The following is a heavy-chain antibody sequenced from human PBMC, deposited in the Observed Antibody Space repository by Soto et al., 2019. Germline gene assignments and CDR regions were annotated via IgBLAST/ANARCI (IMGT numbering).Heavy chain of an antibody. CDR3: ARVVLVGATPYYFDH. CDR2: LYSGGTT. CDR1: GFSVSRNF. D-gene: IGHD1-26*01. V-gene: IGHV3-53*01. Sequence: EVQLVESGGSFIQPGGSLRLSCAVSGFSVSRNFMSWIRQAPGKGLEWVSILYSGGTTYYTGSVEGRFTMSGDDSKNTVYLQMKSLRVEDTATYFCARVVLVGATPYYFDHWGQGSLVTVSS. J-gene: IGHJ4*01.